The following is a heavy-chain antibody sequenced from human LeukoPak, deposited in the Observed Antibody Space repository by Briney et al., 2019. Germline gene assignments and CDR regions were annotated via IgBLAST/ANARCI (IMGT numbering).Heavy chain of an antibody. J-gene: IGHJ6*03. D-gene: IGHD3-22*01. CDR2: IRYDGSNK. CDR3: AGALTYYDSSGYYDISYYYYMDV. V-gene: IGHV3-30*02. CDR1: GFTFSSYG. Sequence: GGSLRLSCAASGFTFSSYGMHWVRQAPGKGLEWVAFIRYDGSNKYYADSVKGRFTISRDNSKNTLYLQMNSLRAEDTAVYYCAGALTYYDSSGYYDISYYYYMDVWGKGTTVTISS.